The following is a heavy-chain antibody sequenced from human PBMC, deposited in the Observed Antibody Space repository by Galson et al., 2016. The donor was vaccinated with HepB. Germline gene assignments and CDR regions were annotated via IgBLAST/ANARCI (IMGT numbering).Heavy chain of an antibody. CDR2: DSVHGGRK. Sequence: SLRLSCAASGFTFNKYGMHWVRQAPGKGLEWVAADSVHGGRKWYADSVKGRFTISRDNSNRMLFLQMSSLRADDTAVYYCARRHEYCPPVGCSVDYWGQGTLVSVSS. D-gene: IGHD2/OR15-2a*01. V-gene: IGHV3-30*03. J-gene: IGHJ4*02. CDR1: GFTFNKYG. CDR3: ARRHEYCPPVGCSVDY.